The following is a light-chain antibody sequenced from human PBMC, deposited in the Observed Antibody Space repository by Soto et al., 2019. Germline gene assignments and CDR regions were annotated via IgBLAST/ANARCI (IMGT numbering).Light chain of an antibody. J-gene: IGLJ2*01. CDR3: SSYTSSSYVV. V-gene: IGLV2-14*03. CDR2: DVS. CDR1: SSDIGAFNY. Sequence: QSVLAQPASVSGSPGQSITISCTGTSSDIGAFNYVSWYQQHPGDAPKLLIFDVSDRPSGVSNRFSGSKSGNTASLTISGLQAEDEADYYCSSYTSSSYVVFGGGTKLTVL.